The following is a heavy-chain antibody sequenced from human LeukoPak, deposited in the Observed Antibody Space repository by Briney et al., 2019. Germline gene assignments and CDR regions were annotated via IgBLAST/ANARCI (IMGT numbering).Heavy chain of an antibody. V-gene: IGHV4-31*02. CDR3: ARDKGGSDYFDY. D-gene: IGHD1-26*01. CDR2: IYYSGST. J-gene: IGHJ4*02. Sequence: PSQTLSLTCIVSGGSISSDGYYWSWIRQLPGTGLEWIGYIYYSGSTYYYPSLKSRVTISVDTSKNQFSLNLRSVTAADTAVYYCARDKGGSDYFDYWGQGILVTVSS. CDR1: GGSISSDGYY.